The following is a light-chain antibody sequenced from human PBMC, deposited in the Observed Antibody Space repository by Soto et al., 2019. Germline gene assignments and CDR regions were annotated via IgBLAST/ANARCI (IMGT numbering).Light chain of an antibody. CDR1: QSVSIN. CDR3: QQRSNWHT. CDR2: CPS. J-gene: IGKJ4*01. Sequence: EIMMSQAPAILSVSKGERATLSCRASQSVSINLAWYQQKPGQAARLLIYCPSNRATGIPPRFSGSGSGRDLTLTISSLVPEDFAVYYCQQRSNWHTFGGGTKVDVK. V-gene: IGKV3-11*02.